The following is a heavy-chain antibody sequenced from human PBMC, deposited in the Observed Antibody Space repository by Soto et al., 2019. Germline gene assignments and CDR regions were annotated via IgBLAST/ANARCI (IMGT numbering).Heavy chain of an antibody. J-gene: IGHJ4*02. CDR2: ISYDGSNK. Sequence: PGGSLRRSCAASGFTLSSYAMHWVRQAPGKGLEWVAVISYDGSNKYYADSVKGRFTISRDNSKNTLYLQMNSLRAEDTAVYYCARAYEGDYFDYWGQGTLVTVS. CDR1: GFTLSSYA. D-gene: IGHD3-16*01. V-gene: IGHV3-30-3*01. CDR3: ARAYEGDYFDY.